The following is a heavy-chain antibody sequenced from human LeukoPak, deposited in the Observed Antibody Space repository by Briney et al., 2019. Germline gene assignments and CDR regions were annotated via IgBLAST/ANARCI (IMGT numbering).Heavy chain of an antibody. J-gene: IGHJ5*02. CDR1: GFTFSSYA. CDR2: ISGSGGST. Sequence: GGSLRLSCAASGFTFSSYAMSWVRQAPGKGLKWVSAISGSGGSTYYADSVKGRFTISRDNSKNTLYLQMNSLRAEDTAVYYWAKDGPSFVGNYGPNWFDPSGQGTLVTVSS. V-gene: IGHV3-23*01. CDR3: AKDGPSFVGNYGPNWFDP. D-gene: IGHD4-11*01.